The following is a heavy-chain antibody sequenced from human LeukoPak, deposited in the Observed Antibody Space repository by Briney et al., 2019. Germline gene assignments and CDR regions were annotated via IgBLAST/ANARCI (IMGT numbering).Heavy chain of an antibody. Sequence: GGSLRLSCAASGFTFSSYGTQWVRQAPGKGLEWVAFIRYDGNNKNYADSVKGRFTISRDNSKNTLYLQMNSLRAEDTAVYYCAKPDYSRSSVPYFFDYWGQGTLVAVSS. CDR2: IRYDGNNK. CDR3: AKPDYSRSSVPYFFDY. J-gene: IGHJ4*02. D-gene: IGHD6-6*01. CDR1: GFTFSSYG. V-gene: IGHV3-30*02.